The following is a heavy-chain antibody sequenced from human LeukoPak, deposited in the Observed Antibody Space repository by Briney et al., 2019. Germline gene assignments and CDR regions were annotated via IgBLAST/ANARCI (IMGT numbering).Heavy chain of an antibody. J-gene: IGHJ3*02. CDR2: ISSSSSYI. CDR3: ANPISSGWSTDAFDI. CDR1: GFTFSSYS. V-gene: IGHV3-21*01. D-gene: IGHD6-19*01. Sequence: GGSLRLSCAASGFTFSSYSMNWVRQAPGKGLEWVSSISSSSSYIYYADSVKGRFTISRDNAKNSLYLQMNSLRAEDTAVYYCANPISSGWSTDAFDIWGQGTMVTVSS.